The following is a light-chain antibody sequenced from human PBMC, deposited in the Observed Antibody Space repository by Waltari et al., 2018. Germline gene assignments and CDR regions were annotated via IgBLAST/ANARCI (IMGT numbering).Light chain of an antibody. CDR1: QAISSA. CDR2: DAS. J-gene: IGKJ4*01. V-gene: IGKV1-13*02. CDR3: QQLHSYPVT. Sequence: AVQLTQSPSSLSASVGDRVTITCRASQAISSALAWYQQKPGKAPNLLSYDASNLESGVPSRFSGSGSGKHFTLTISSLQPADFATYYCQQLHSYPVTFGGGTKVEIK.